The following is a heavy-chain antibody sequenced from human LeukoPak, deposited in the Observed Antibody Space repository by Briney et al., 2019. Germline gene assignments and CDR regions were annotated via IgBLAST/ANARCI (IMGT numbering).Heavy chain of an antibody. CDR1: GFTFNSYG. D-gene: IGHD2-15*01. Sequence: GGSLRLSCGASGFTFNSYGMNWVRQAPGKGLEWVSGISGSGADTYYADSVKGRFTISRDNSRNTLYLQMNSLRAEDTAVYYCAKIGVGYCSGGSCYDYWGQGTLVTVSS. CDR3: AKIGVGYCSGGSCYDY. J-gene: IGHJ4*02. V-gene: IGHV3-23*01. CDR2: ISGSGADT.